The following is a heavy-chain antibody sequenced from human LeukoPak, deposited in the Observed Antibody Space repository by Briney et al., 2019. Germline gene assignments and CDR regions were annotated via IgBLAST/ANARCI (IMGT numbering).Heavy chain of an antibody. V-gene: IGHV3-23*01. D-gene: IGHD3-22*01. J-gene: IGHJ4*02. CDR1: GFTFSSYA. CDR2: ISGGGVNK. CDR3: ATYPGDSSGYYLRSDN. Sequence: GGSLRLSCAASGFTFSSYAMSWVRQAPGKGLEWVSAISGGGVNKYYADSVKGGFTISRDNSKDTLFLQINTQQAEDTAVYYCATYPGDSSGYYLRSDNWGERALVTVPS.